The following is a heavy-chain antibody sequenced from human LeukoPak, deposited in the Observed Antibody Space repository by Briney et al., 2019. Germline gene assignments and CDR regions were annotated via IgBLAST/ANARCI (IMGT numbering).Heavy chain of an antibody. CDR3: ARPSKWELRGMDV. J-gene: IGHJ6*02. V-gene: IGHV4-34*01. Sequence: SETLSLTCAVYGGSFSGYYWSWIRQPPGKGLEWIGEINHSGSTNYNPSLKSRVTISVDTSKNQFSLKLSSVTAADTAVYYCARPSKWELRGMDVWGQGTTVTVSS. CDR2: INHSGST. D-gene: IGHD1-26*01. CDR1: GGSFSGYY.